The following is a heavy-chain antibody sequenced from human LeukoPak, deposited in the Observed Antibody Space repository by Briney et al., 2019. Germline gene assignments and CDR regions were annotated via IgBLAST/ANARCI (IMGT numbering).Heavy chain of an antibody. CDR1: GFTFSSYD. CDR2: IRYDGSNK. V-gene: IGHV3-30*02. CDR3: ARDMEAGGSRNGMDV. J-gene: IGHJ6*02. D-gene: IGHD2-15*01. Sequence: GGSLRLSCAASGFTFSSYDMHWVRQAPGKGLEWVAFIRYDGSNKYYADSVKGRFTISRDNSKNTLYLQMNSLRAEDTAVYYCARDMEAGGSRNGMDVWGQGTTVTVSS.